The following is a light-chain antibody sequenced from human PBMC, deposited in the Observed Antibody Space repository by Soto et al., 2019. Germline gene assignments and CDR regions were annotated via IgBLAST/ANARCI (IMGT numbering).Light chain of an antibody. Sequence: DIQMTQSPSSLSASVGDRVTITCRASQSISSYLNWYQQKPGKAPKLLIYAASSLQSGVPSRFSGNGSGTDFTLTISSLQPEDFATYYCQQSYSLFTFGPGTKVDIK. V-gene: IGKV1-39*01. CDR3: QQSYSLFT. CDR1: QSISSY. CDR2: AAS. J-gene: IGKJ3*01.